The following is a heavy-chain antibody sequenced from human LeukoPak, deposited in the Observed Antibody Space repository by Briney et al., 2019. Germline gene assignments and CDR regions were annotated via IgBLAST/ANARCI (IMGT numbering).Heavy chain of an antibody. V-gene: IGHV4-61*02. CDR2: IYTSGST. CDR3: ARGQGNYDILTGYYY. J-gene: IGHJ4*02. Sequence: KPSETLSLTRTVSGGSISSGTYYWSWIRQPAGKGLEWIGRIYTSGSTNYNPSLKSRVTISVDTSKNQFSLKLSSVTAADTAVYYCARGQGNYDILTGYYYWGQGTLVTVSS. D-gene: IGHD3-9*01. CDR1: GGSISSGTYY.